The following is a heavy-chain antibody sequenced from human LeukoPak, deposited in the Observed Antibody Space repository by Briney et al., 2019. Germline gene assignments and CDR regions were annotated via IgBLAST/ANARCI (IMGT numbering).Heavy chain of an antibody. D-gene: IGHD2-2*01. J-gene: IGHJ6*04. Sequence: GRSLRLSCAASGFTFSSYAVHWVRQAPGKGLEGVAVISYDGSNKYYADSVKGRFTISRDNSKNALYLQMNSLRAEDTAVYYCARAGGHCSSTSCYYYYGMDVWGKGTTVTVSS. CDR3: ARAGGHCSSTSCYYYYGMDV. CDR1: GFTFSSYA. CDR2: ISYDGSNK. V-gene: IGHV3-30*04.